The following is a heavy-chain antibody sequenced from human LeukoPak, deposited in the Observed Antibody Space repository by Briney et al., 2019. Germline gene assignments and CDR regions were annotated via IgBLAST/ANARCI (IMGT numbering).Heavy chain of an antibody. CDR3: ARENRDIVVVQAARRAFDI. V-gene: IGHV3-30-3*01. D-gene: IGHD2-2*01. CDR1: GFTFSSYA. Sequence: GRSLRLSCAASGFTFSSYAMHWVRQAPGKGVEWVAVISYDGSNKYYADSVKGRFTISRDNSKNTLYLQMNSLRAEATAVYYCARENRDIVVVQAARRAFDIWGQGTMVTVSS. J-gene: IGHJ3*02. CDR2: ISYDGSNK.